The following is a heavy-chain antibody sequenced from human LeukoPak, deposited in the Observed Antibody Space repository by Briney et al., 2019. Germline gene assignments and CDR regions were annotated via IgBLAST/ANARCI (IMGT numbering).Heavy chain of an antibody. D-gene: IGHD3-3*01. CDR3: ARAEYSIFGVVMGPPAYYFDY. CDR2: IIPIFGTA. CDR1: GGTFSSYA. J-gene: IGHJ4*02. Sequence: GASVKVSCKASGGTFSSYAISWVRQAPGQGLEWMGGIIPIFGTANYAQKFQGRVTITTDESTSTAYMELSSLRSEDTAVYYCARAEYSIFGVVMGPPAYYFDYWGQGTLVTVSS. V-gene: IGHV1-69*05.